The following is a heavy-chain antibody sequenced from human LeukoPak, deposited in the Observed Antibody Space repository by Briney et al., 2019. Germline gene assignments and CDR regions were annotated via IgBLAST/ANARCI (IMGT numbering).Heavy chain of an antibody. CDR1: GSSISGYY. D-gene: IGHD6-13*01. CDR3: AREVGTYSSRGGFYYYYMDV. V-gene: IGHV4-59*01. J-gene: IGHJ6*03. CDR2: IYYSGSS. Sequence: SGTLSLTCTVSGSSISGYYWSWIRQPPGKGLEWIGNIYYSGSSNFNPSLKSRVTISLGTSKNQFSLRLGSVTAADTAVYYCAREVGTYSSRGGFYYYYMDVWGKGTTVTVSS.